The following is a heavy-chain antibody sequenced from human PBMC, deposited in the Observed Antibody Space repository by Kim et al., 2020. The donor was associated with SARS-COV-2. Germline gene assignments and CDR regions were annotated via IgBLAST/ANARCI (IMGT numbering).Heavy chain of an antibody. D-gene: IGHD2-15*01. V-gene: IGHV4-34*01. CDR3: ARLGGSSDY. J-gene: IGHJ4*02. CDR2: GST. Sequence: GSTNYNPSLKSRVTISVDTSKNQFSLKLSSVTAADTAVYYCARLGGSSDYWGQGTLVTVSS.